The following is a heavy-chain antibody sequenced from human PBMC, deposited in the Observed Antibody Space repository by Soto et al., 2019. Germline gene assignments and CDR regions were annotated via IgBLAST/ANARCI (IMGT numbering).Heavy chain of an antibody. V-gene: IGHV1-3*01. D-gene: IGHD5-12*01. CDR1: GYTFTSYA. CDR3: ARDRGDGYNYYYYGMDV. J-gene: IGHJ6*02. CDR2: INAGNGNT. Sequence: ASVKVSCKASGYTFTSYAMHWVRQAPGQRLEWMGWINAGNGNTKYSQKFQGRVTITRDTSASTAYMELSSLRSEDTAVYYCARDRGDGYNYYYYGMDVWGQGTTVTVSS.